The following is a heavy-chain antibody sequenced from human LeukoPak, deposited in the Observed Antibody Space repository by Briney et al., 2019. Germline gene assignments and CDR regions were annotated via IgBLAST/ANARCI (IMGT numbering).Heavy chain of an antibody. Sequence: GASVKVSCKASGYTFTSYGISWVRQAPGQGLEWMGWISAYNGNTNYAQKLQGRVTMTTDTSTSTAYMELRSLRPDDTAVYYCAREGSGSYYVYYYYGMDVWGQGTTVTVSS. J-gene: IGHJ6*02. CDR2: ISAYNGNT. CDR3: AREGSGSYYVYYYYGMDV. V-gene: IGHV1-18*01. CDR1: GYTFTSYG. D-gene: IGHD3-10*01.